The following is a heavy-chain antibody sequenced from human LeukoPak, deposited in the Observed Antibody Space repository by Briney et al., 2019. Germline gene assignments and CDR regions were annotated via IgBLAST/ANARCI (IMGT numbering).Heavy chain of an antibody. CDR2: INPSGGST. J-gene: IGHJ4*02. CDR1: GYTFTSYF. V-gene: IGHV1-46*01. Sequence: GASVKASCKASGYTFTSYFMHWVRQAPGHGLEWMGIINPSGGSTSYAQKFQGRVTMTRDTSTSTGYMELSSLRSEDTAVYYCARERGSIAVARPHLFSWGQGTLVTVSS. CDR3: ARERGSIAVARPHLFS. D-gene: IGHD6-19*01.